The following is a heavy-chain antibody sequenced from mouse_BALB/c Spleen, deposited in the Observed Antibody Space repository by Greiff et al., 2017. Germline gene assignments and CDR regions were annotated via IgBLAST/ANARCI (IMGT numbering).Heavy chain of an antibody. J-gene: IGHJ2*01. CDR2: ISSGGSYT. Sequence: EVHLVESGGDLVKPGGSLKLSCAASGFTFSSYGMSWVRQTPDKRLEWVATISSGGSYTYYPDSVKGRVTISRDNAKNTLYLQMSSLKSEDTAMYYCARQGDRYDHFDYWGQGTTLTVSS. CDR3: ARQGDRYDHFDY. D-gene: IGHD2-14*01. V-gene: IGHV5-6*01. CDR1: GFTFSSYG.